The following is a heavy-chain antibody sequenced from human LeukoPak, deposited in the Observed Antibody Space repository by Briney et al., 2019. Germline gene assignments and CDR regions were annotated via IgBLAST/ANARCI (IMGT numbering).Heavy chain of an antibody. V-gene: IGHV3-23*01. CDR3: AKSPYYYDSSGLNWFDP. J-gene: IGHJ5*02. CDR2: ISGSGGST. D-gene: IGHD3-22*01. Sequence: GGSLRLSCAASGFTFSSYAMSWVRQAPGKGLEWVSAISGSGGSTYYADSVKGRFTISRDNSKNTLYLQMNRLRAEDTAVYYCAKSPYYYDSSGLNWFDPWGQGTLVTVSS. CDR1: GFTFSSYA.